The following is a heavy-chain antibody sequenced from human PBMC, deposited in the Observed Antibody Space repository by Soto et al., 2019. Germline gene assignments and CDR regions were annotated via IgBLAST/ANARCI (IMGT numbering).Heavy chain of an antibody. CDR1: GFTFSSYS. Sequence: GGSLRLSCAASGFTFSSYSMNWARQAPGKGLEWVSYISSSSSTIYYADSVKGRFTISRDNAKNSLYLQMNSLRDEDTAVYYCARDRGSGYSEIGMDVWGQGTTVTVSS. D-gene: IGHD3-22*01. CDR3: ARDRGSGYSEIGMDV. V-gene: IGHV3-48*02. J-gene: IGHJ6*02. CDR2: ISSSSSTI.